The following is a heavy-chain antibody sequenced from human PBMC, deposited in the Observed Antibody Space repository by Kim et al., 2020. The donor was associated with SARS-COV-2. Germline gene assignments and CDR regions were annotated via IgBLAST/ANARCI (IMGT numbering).Heavy chain of an antibody. D-gene: IGHD3-10*01. V-gene: IGHV4-61*02. CDR1: GGSISSGSYY. CDR3: ARDQELWFGELLSDAFDI. CDR2: IYTSGST. J-gene: IGHJ3*02. Sequence: SETLSLTCTVSGGSISSGSYYWSWIRQPAGKGLEWIGRIYTSGSTNYNPSLKSRVTISVDTSKNQFSLKLSSVTAADTAVYYCARDQELWFGELLSDAFDIWGQGTMVTVSS.